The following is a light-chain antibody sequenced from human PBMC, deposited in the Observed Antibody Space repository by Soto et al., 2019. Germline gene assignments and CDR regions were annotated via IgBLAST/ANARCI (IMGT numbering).Light chain of an antibody. Sequence: QSALTQPPSASGSPGQSVTISCTGTSSDVGGYNYVSWYQQHPGKAPKLMIYEVSKRPSGVPDRFSGTKSGNTASLTVSGLQAEYEAEYYCSSYAGSNVVFGGGTKLTVL. CDR2: EVS. J-gene: IGLJ2*01. CDR3: SSYAGSNVV. V-gene: IGLV2-8*01. CDR1: SSDVGGYNY.